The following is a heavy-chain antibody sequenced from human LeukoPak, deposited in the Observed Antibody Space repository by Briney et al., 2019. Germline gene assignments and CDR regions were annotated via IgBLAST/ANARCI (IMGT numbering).Heavy chain of an antibody. CDR2: ISGSGGST. J-gene: IGHJ4*02. CDR3: AGATMVRGVFDY. D-gene: IGHD3-10*01. Sequence: GGSLRLSCAASGFTFSSYAMSWVRQAPGKGLEWVSAISGSGGSTYYADSVKGRFTISRDNSKNTLYLQMNSLRAEDTAVYYCAGATMVRGVFDYWGQGTLVTVSS. V-gene: IGHV3-23*01. CDR1: GFTFSSYA.